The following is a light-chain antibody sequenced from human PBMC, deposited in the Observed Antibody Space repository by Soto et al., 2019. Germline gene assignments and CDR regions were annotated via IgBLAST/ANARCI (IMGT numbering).Light chain of an antibody. CDR3: AACDDSLNGLVV. CDR1: SSNIGSNT. V-gene: IGLV1-44*01. J-gene: IGLJ2*01. CDR2: GNN. Sequence: QLVLTQPPSASGTPGQRVTISCSGSSSNIGSNTVNWYQQLPGTAPKLLIYGNNHRPSGVPDRFSGSKSGTSASLAISGLQSEDEADYHCAACDDSLNGLVVFGGGTKVTVL.